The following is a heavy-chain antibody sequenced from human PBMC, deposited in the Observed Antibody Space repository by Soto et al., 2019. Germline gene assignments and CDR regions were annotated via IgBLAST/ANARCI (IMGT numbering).Heavy chain of an antibody. CDR1: GGSVSSGSYY. D-gene: IGHD3-16*02. Sequence: PSETLSLTCTVSGGSVSSGSYYWSWIRQPPGKGLEWIGYIYYSGSTNYNPSLKSRVTISVDTSKNQFSLKLSSVTAADTAVYYCARGPPSNYVWGSYRFNWFDPWGQGTLVTVSS. CDR3: ARGPPSNYVWGSYRFNWFDP. J-gene: IGHJ5*02. V-gene: IGHV4-61*01. CDR2: IYYSGST.